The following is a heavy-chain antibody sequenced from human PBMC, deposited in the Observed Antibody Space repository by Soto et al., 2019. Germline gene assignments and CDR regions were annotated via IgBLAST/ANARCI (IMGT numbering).Heavy chain of an antibody. J-gene: IGHJ5*02. D-gene: IGHD1-7*01. V-gene: IGHV4-30-4*01. CDR2: IYYSGST. Sequence: SETLSLTCTVSGGSISSGDYYWSWIRQPPGKGLEWIGYIYYSGSTYYNPSLKSRVTISVDTSKNQFSLKLSSVTAADTAVYYCARDRGYNWNYGWFDPWGQGTLVTVSS. CDR3: ARDRGYNWNYGWFDP. CDR1: GGSISSGDYY.